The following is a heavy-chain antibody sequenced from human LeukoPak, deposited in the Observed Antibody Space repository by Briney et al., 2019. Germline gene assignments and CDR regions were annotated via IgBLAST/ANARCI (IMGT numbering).Heavy chain of an antibody. CDR3: AKGLGATTGWLDP. Sequence: PGVSLRLSCAASGFTFSSFGMHWVRQAPGKGLEWVAVICYDGSNKYYGDSVKDRFIISRDDSKKMVYLQMNSLRAEDTAVYYCAKGLGATTGWLDPWGQGTLVIVSS. J-gene: IGHJ5*02. CDR1: GFTFSSFG. CDR2: ICYDGSNK. D-gene: IGHD1-26*01. V-gene: IGHV3-33*06.